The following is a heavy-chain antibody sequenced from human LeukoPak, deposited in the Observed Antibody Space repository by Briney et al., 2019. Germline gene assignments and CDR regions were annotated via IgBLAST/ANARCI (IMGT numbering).Heavy chain of an antibody. CDR3: ARDDNFQFDS. D-gene: IGHD1-1*01. CDR1: GYTFTAYY. J-gene: IGHJ4*02. V-gene: IGHV1-2*02. CDR2: INPNTGGT. Sequence: ASVKVSCKASGYTFTAYYMHWVRQAPGQGLEWMGWINPNTGGTNYAQKLQGRVTMTRDTSITTAYMELSRLTFDDTAVYYCARDDNFQFDSWGQGTLVTVSS.